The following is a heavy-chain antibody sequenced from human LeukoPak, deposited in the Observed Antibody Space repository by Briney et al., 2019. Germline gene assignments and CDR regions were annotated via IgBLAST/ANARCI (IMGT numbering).Heavy chain of an antibody. CDR2: ISTSIIYV. CDR1: GFIFSSYS. CDR3: ARGQDTVITSRDAFDI. V-gene: IGHV3-21*01. J-gene: IGHJ3*02. Sequence: GGSLRLSCAVSGFIFSSYSMNWVREAPGKGLEWVSSISTSIIYVYYADSVKGGFTISRDNAKNSLYLQMNSLRAEDTAVYYCARGQDTVITSRDAFDIWGQGTMVTVSS. D-gene: IGHD4-23*01.